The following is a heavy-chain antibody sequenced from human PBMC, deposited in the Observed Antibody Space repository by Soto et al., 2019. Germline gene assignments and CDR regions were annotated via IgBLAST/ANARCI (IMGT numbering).Heavy chain of an antibody. CDR1: GYTFINYY. CDR2: INPNGGST. D-gene: IGHD2-15*01. CDR3: AREVYCSGGSCYIDY. Sequence: ASVKVSCKASGYTFINYYMHWVRQAPGQGLEWMGIINPNGGSTTYAQKFQGRVTLTRDTSTNTVNMELSSLRSEDTAVYYCAREVYCSGGSCYIDYWGQGTLVTVSS. J-gene: IGHJ4*02. V-gene: IGHV1-46*01.